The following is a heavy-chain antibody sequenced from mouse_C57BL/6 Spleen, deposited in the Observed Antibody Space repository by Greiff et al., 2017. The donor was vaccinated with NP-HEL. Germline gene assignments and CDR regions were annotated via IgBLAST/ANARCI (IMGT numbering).Heavy chain of an antibody. CDR2: ISSGGSYT. J-gene: IGHJ3*01. D-gene: IGHD1-1*01. Sequence: EVKLVESGGDLVKPGGSLKLSCAASGFTFSSYGMSWVRQTPDKRLEWVATISSGGSYTYYPDSVKGRFTISRDKAKKTRYLQMSSLKSEDTAMYYCARLLTTEKADWGQGTLVTVSA. CDR3: ARLLTTEKAD. CDR1: GFTFSSYG. V-gene: IGHV5-6*01.